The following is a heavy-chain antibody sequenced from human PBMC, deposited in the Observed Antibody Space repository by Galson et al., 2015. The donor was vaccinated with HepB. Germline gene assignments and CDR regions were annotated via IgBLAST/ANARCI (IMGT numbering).Heavy chain of an antibody. J-gene: IGHJ3*01. CDR1: GFTFSNDA. CDR3: ATLPWSGTTT. Sequence: SLRLSCAAAGFTFSNDAMSWVRQAPGKGLEWVSAIRGSGDSTFYADSVKGRFSISTDNSKSTVWLQMNSLGAEDTAVYYCATLPWSGTTTWGQGTMVTVSS. V-gene: IGHV3-23*01. D-gene: IGHD3-3*01. CDR2: IRGSGDST.